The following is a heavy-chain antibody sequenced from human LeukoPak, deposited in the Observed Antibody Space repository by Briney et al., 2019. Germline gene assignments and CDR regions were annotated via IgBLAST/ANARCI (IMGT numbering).Heavy chain of an antibody. CDR1: GFTFSSYA. CDR3: AKDGGLYCGGDCYPLYYFDY. Sequence: GGSLRLSCAASGFTFSSYAMSWVRQAPGKGLEWVSAISGSGGSTYYADSVKGRFTISRDNSKNTLYLQMKSLRAEDTAVYYCAKDGGLYCGGDCYPLYYFDYWGQGTLVTVSS. V-gene: IGHV3-23*01. J-gene: IGHJ4*02. CDR2: ISGSGGST. D-gene: IGHD2-21*02.